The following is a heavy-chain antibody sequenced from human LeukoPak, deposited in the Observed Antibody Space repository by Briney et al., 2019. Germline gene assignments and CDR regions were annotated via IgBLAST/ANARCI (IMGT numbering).Heavy chain of an antibody. Sequence: PSETLSLTCAVSGYSISSGYYWGWIRQPPGKGLEWIGSIYHSGSTYYNPSLKSRVTISVYTSKNQFSLKLSSVTAADTAVYYCARDSMVRKIDYWGQGTLVTVSS. CDR1: GYSISSGYY. D-gene: IGHD3-10*01. CDR2: IYHSGST. V-gene: IGHV4-38-2*02. CDR3: ARDSMVRKIDY. J-gene: IGHJ4*02.